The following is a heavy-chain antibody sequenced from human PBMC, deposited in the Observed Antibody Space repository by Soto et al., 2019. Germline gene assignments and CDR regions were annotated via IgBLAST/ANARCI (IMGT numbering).Heavy chain of an antibody. CDR2: INHSGST. J-gene: IGHJ4*02. V-gene: IGHV4-34*01. CDR3: ARGSRIAAAGNLYPTHFDY. Sequence: PSETLSLTCAVYGGSFSGYYWSWIRQPPGKGLEWIGEINHSGSTNYNPSLKSRVTISVDTSKNQFSLKLSSVTAADTAVYYCARGSRIAAAGNLYPTHFDYWGQGTLVTVSS. D-gene: IGHD6-13*01. CDR1: GGSFSGYY.